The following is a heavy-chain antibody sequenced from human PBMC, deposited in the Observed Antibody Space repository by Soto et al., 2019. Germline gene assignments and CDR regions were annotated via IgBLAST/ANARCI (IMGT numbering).Heavy chain of an antibody. CDR3: ARDLKGAGTNSFYYYGMDV. D-gene: IGHD6-19*01. J-gene: IGHJ6*02. CDR2: ISRSSRNK. CDR1: GFTFSNYT. Sequence: VGSLRLSCAASGFTFSNYTMNWVRQAPGKGLEWVSSISRSSRNKYNADSVKGRFTISRDNAKNALYLHMNSLRAGDTAVYYCARDLKGAGTNSFYYYGMDVWGQGTTVTVSS. V-gene: IGHV3-21*01.